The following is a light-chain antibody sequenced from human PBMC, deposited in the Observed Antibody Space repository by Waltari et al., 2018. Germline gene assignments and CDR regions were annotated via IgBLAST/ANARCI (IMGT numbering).Light chain of an antibody. CDR1: SIDSTY. Sequence: QSALTQTASVSGSPGPSITISCTGTSIDSTYVSWYQQHPGKAPQVMIYDVTDRPSGVSNRFSGSKSGNTASLTISGLQAEDEADYYCSSWTDSDALKLLFGGGTKLTVL. CDR2: DVT. V-gene: IGLV2-14*03. J-gene: IGLJ2*01. CDR3: SSWTDSDALKLL.